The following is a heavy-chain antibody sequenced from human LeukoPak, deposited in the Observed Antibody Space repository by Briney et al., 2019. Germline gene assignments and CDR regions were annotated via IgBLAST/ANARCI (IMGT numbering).Heavy chain of an antibody. Sequence: SETLSLTCTVSGGSISSYYWSWIRQPPGKGLEWIGYIYYSGSTNYNPSLKSRVTISVDTSKNQFSLKLSSVTAADTAVYYCARVAGNYYFDYWGQGTLVTVSS. CDR2: IYYSGST. V-gene: IGHV4-59*01. D-gene: IGHD6-19*01. J-gene: IGHJ4*02. CDR1: GGSISSYY. CDR3: ARVAGNYYFDY.